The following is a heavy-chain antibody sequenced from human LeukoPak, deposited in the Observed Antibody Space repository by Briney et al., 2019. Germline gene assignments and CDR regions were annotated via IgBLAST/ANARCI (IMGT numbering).Heavy chain of an antibody. CDR2: LSTSSSYI. J-gene: IGHJ3*02. D-gene: IGHD4-17*01. Sequence: GGSLRLSCAASGFTFSSYSMNWVRQAPGKGLEWVSSLSTSSSYIYYADSVKGRFTVSRDNARNSLELQMNSLRAEDTAVYYCARSRRDGDYLFNAFDIWGQGTMVTVSS. V-gene: IGHV3-21*01. CDR3: ARSRRDGDYLFNAFDI. CDR1: GFTFSSYS.